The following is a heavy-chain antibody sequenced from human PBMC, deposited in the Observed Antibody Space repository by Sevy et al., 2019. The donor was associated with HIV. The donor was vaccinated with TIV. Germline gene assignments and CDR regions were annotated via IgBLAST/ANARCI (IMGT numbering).Heavy chain of an antibody. CDR2: AKRKSDGGSI. V-gene: IGHV3-15*01. Sequence: GGSLRLSCAGSGFSFKNVWMTWVRQTPGKGLQSVGHAKRKSDGGSIDYGSPVNGRFTISRDDSKDMLYLQMSSLKTEDTGVYYCATVLGAGAAGAFEIWGQGTMVTVSS. J-gene: IGHJ3*02. D-gene: IGHD1-26*01. CDR3: ATVLGAGAAGAFEI. CDR1: GFSFKNVW.